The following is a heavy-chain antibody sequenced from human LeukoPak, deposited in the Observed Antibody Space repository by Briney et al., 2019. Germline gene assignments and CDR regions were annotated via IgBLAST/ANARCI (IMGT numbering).Heavy chain of an antibody. V-gene: IGHV3-23*01. CDR2: ISGSGGST. J-gene: IGHJ4*02. Sequence: PGGSLRLSCAASGFTFSSYAMSWVRQAPGKGLEWVSAISGSGGSTYYADSVKGRFTISRDNSKNTLYLQMNSLRAEDTAVYYCAEVNAYSSGPGALDYWGQGTLVTVSS. CDR1: GFTFSSYA. D-gene: IGHD6-19*01. CDR3: AEVNAYSSGPGALDY.